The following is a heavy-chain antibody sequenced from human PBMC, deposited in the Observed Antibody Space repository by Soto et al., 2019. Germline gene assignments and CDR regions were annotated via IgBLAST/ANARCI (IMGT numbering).Heavy chain of an antibody. J-gene: IGHJ4*02. V-gene: IGHV4-39*01. CDR3: ATADGFGVVTPFFEY. CDR1: GGSISSRSHY. D-gene: IGHD3-3*01. CDR2: SYYRGST. Sequence: QLQLQESGPGLVKPPESLSLTCTVSGGSISSRSHYWGWIRQSPGRHLEWIGSSYYRGSTHYNPSLKTRVTISVDTSKNQVSLKVYSVIAADTAVYYCATADGFGVVTPFFEYWGQGMLVTVSS.